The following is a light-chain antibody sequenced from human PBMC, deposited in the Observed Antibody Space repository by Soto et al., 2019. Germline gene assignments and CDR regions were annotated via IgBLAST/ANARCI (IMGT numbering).Light chain of an antibody. CDR2: DTS. Sequence: EIMMTQSPATLSVSPGERATLSCRASQSVGIKLAWYQQKPGQAPRLLIYDTSTMATGIPARFSGSGSGTEFTLTISSLQSEDFAVYFCQQYNNWPPITFGQGTRLEIK. CDR3: QQYNNWPPIT. V-gene: IGKV3-15*01. J-gene: IGKJ5*01. CDR1: QSVGIK.